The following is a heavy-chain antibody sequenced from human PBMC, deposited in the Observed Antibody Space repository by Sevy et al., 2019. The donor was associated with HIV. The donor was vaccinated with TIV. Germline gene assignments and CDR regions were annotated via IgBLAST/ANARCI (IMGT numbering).Heavy chain of an antibody. V-gene: IGHV4-59*01. J-gene: IGHJ4*02. CDR2: ISGSGST. D-gene: IGHD1-1*01. CDR1: GGAMNLYF. CDR3: ARESIGSTGDFDF. Sequence: SETLSLTCTVSGGAMNLYFWSWIRQPPGKGLEGIGYISGSGSTNYNPSLKSRVTISLSTSGNQFSLKLRSMTAADTAVYYCARESIGSTGDFDFWGQGTLVTVSS.